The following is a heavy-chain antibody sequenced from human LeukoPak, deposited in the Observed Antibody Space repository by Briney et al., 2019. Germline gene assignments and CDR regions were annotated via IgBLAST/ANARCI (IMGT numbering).Heavy chain of an antibody. CDR3: ARDLTGDWYFDL. J-gene: IGHJ2*01. CDR1: GFTFSNYW. CDR2: IYSGGST. V-gene: IGHV3-53*01. D-gene: IGHD3-9*01. Sequence: GGSLRLSCAASGFTFSNYWLHWVRQAPGKGLEWVSVIYSGGSTYYADSVKGRFTISRDNSKNTLYLQMNSLRAEDTAVYYCARDLTGDWYFDLWGRGTLVTVSS.